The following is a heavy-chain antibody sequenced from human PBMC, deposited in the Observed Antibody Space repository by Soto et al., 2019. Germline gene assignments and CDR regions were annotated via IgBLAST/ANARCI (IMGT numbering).Heavy chain of an antibody. CDR1: GYTFTNYY. CDR3: ATAQAWAMHDY. V-gene: IGHV1-46*03. CDR2: INPSGTTT. Sequence: QVQLVQSGAEVKEPGASVKISCKASGYTFTNYYMHWVRQAPGQGLEWMGTINPSGTTTTYAQRFQGRVTMTRDTSKSTVYIDLSSLRVEDTAVYYCATAQAWAMHDYWGQGTLVTVSS. D-gene: IGHD7-27*01. J-gene: IGHJ4*02.